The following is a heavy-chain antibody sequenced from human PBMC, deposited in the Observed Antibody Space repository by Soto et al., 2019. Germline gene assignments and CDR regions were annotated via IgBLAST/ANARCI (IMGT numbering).Heavy chain of an antibody. CDR2: INHSGST. V-gene: IGHV4-34*01. D-gene: IGHD2-15*01. CDR1: GGSFSGYY. CDR3: ARRRGGSCYTT. Sequence: QVQLQQWGAGLLKPSETLSLTCAVYGGSFSGYYWSWIRQPPGKGLEWIGEINHSGSTNYNPSLKSRVTISVDTSKNQFSLKLSSVTAADTAVYYCARRRGGSCYTTWGQGTLVTVSS. J-gene: IGHJ5*02.